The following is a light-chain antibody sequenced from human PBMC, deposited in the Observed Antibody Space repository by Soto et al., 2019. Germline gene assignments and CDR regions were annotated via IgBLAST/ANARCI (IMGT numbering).Light chain of an antibody. CDR2: AAS. J-gene: IGKJ1*01. V-gene: IGKV1-39*01. CDR3: QQGYTTLWT. CDR1: QPIGTS. Sequence: DIQMTQSPSSLCASVGDTVTVTCRASQPIGTSLHWYQQKPGKAPKVLISAASRLQSGVPSRFSGSGSGTHFALTISNLQPEDFATYYCQQGYTTLWTFGQGTNVELK.